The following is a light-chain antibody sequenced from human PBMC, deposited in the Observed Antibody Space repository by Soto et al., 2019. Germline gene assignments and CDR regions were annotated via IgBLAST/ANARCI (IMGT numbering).Light chain of an antibody. V-gene: IGKV1-5*03. J-gene: IGKJ1*01. Sequence: DIQMTQSPSTLSGSVGDRVTITCRASQTISSWLAWYQQKPGKAPKLLIYKASTLKSVDTSRFSGNGSGTEFTLTVSSLQPDDFATYYGQQHNSYSEAFGQGTKVDIK. CDR1: QTISSW. CDR3: QQHNSYSEA. CDR2: KAS.